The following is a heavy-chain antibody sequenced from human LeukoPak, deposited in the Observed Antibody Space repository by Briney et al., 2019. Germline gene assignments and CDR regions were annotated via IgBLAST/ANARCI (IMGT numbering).Heavy chain of an antibody. V-gene: IGHV1-46*01. J-gene: IGHJ3*02. CDR1: GYTFTRHY. D-gene: IGHD2-8*01. CDR3: ARDGLYCTNGVCSSDI. CDR2: INPSSGGT. Sequence: ASVKVSCKASGYTFTRHYMDWVRQAPGQGLEWMGKINPSSGGTGYAQKFQGRVTMTRDTSTSTVYMELTSLRSEDTAVYYCARDGLYCTNGVCSSDIWGQGTLVTVSS.